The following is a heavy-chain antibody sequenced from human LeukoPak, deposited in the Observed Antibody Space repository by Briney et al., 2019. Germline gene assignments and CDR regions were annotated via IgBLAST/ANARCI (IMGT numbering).Heavy chain of an antibody. J-gene: IGHJ5*02. CDR3: ARYRGKTTVSSLDWFDP. CDR2: IYYSGST. D-gene: IGHD4-11*01. Sequence: KTSETLSLTCTVSGGSISSYYWSWIRQPPGKGLEWIGYIYYSGSTKYNPSLKSRVTISVDTSKNQFSLKLSSVTAADTAVYYCARYRGKTTVSSLDWFDPWGQGAPVTVSS. V-gene: IGHV4-59*01. CDR1: GGSISSYY.